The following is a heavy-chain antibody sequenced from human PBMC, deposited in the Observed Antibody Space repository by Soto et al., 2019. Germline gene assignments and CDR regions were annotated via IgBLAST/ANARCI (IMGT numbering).Heavy chain of an antibody. CDR2: INHSGTT. Sequence: SETLSLTCAVYGGSFSGYYWTWIRQPPGKGLEWIGEINHSGTTTYNPSLKSRVTISVDTSRDQFSLKLNSVTAADTAVYYCARGGFRRGNYYIFDFWGQGALVTVSS. J-gene: IGHJ4*02. CDR1: GGSFSGYY. CDR3: ARGGFRRGNYYIFDF. D-gene: IGHD3-22*01. V-gene: IGHV4-34*01.